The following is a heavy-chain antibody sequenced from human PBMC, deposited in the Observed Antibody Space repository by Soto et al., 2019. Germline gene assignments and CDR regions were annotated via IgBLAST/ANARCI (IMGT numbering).Heavy chain of an antibody. V-gene: IGHV2-5*02. CDR1: GFSLSTYHMG. J-gene: IGHJ4*02. Sequence: QITLKESGPTLVRPAQTLTLTCDFSGFSLSTYHMGVAWIRQPPGKALEWLALLYWDDDKRYSPSLKDRLAISKDTSSNQVVLTITNIDPGDSATYFCAHAGDYARLTFDHRGPGTLVTVSP. CDR2: LYWDDDK. CDR3: AHAGDYARLTFDH. D-gene: IGHD4-17*01.